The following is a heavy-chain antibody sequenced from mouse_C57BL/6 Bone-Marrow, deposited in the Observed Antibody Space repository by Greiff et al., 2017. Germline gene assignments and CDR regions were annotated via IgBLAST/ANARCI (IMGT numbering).Heavy chain of an antibody. J-gene: IGHJ4*01. Sequence: EVQLVESGGDLVKPGGSLKLSCAASGFTFSSYGMSWVSQTPDKRLEGVATISSGGCYTYYPDSVKGGVTIDRDNARNTRYLQISSLKSEDTAMYYCAIRGPVYAMDYCGRGTSVTVSS. V-gene: IGHV5-6*01. CDR2: ISSGGCYT. CDR3: AIRGPVYAMDY. CDR1: GFTFSSYG.